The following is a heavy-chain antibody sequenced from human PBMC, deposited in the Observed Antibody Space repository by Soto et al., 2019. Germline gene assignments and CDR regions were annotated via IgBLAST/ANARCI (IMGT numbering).Heavy chain of an antibody. V-gene: IGHV2-5*01. CDR3: TLRHDSSTGPIY. J-gene: IGHJ4*02. D-gene: IGHD3-16*01. Sequence: SGPTLVNPTQTLTLTCTVSGFSLTTSGMTLGWIRQPPGKAPEWLALAYEYSPSLQSRLTFTKDTSKNQVVLTMTNVDPGDTATYHCTLRHDSSTGPIYWRQGIQVTVSS. CDR2: AYE. CDR1: GFSLTTSGMT.